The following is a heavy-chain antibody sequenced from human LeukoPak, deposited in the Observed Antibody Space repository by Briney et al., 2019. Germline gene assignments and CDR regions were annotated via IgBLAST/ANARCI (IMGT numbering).Heavy chain of an antibody. Sequence: GGSLRLSCAASGFTFSSYGMHWVRQAPGKGLEWVAVIWYDGSNKYYADSVKGRFTISRDNSKNTLYLQMNSLRAEDTAVYYCAKDLGGYSGYDYGYWGQGTLVTVSS. CDR1: GFTFSSYG. J-gene: IGHJ4*02. D-gene: IGHD5-12*01. V-gene: IGHV3-33*06. CDR2: IWYDGSNK. CDR3: AKDLGGYSGYDYGY.